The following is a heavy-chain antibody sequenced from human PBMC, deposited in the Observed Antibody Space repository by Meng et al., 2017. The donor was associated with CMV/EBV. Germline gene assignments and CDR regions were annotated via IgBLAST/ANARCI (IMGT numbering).Heavy chain of an antibody. J-gene: IGHJ6*02. V-gene: IGHV3-11*01. CDR2: ISSSGSTI. Sequence: GESLKISCAAPGFTFSDYYMSWIRQAPGKGLEWVSYISSSGSTIYYADSVKGRFTISRDNAKNSLYLQMNSLRAEDTAVYYCARAMNWILYYYYGMDVWGQGTTVTVSS. D-gene: IGHD1-1*01. CDR1: GFTFSDYY. CDR3: ARAMNWILYYYYGMDV.